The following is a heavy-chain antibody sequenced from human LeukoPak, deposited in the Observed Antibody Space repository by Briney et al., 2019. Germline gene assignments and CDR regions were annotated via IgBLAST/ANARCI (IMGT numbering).Heavy chain of an antibody. V-gene: IGHV3-66*01. J-gene: IGHJ4*02. D-gene: IGHD2-2*01. CDR3: ARDRGGSKRAYDY. CDR2: IYSGGST. CDR1: GFTLSSYS. Sequence: GGSLRLSCAASGFTLSSYSMNWVRQAPGKGLEWVSIIYSGGSTYYAESAKGRFTISRDNSKNTLDLQMNSLRVEDTAVYYCARDRGGSKRAYDYWGQGTLVTVSS.